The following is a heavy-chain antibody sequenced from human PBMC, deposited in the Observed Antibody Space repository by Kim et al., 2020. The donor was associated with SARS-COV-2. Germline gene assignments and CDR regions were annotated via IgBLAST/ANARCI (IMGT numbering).Heavy chain of an antibody. Sequence: EWMGIINPSGGSTSYAQKCQGRVTMTRDTSTSTVYMELSSLRSEDTAVYYCARALVGWDTLEYFDYWGQGTLVTVSS. V-gene: IGHV1-46*01. CDR2: INPSGGST. J-gene: IGHJ4*02. CDR3: ARALVGWDTLEYFDY. D-gene: IGHD6-19*01.